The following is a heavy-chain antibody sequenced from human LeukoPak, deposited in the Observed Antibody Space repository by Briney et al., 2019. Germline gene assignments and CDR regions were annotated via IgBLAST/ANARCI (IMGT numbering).Heavy chain of an antibody. CDR2: IGKDGDT. Sequence: GGSLRLSCAASGFTFSYYDMHWVRQVSGKSLEWVSGIGKDGDTYYPGSVKGRFTISRENAQNSLYLQMNSLRAEDTAVYYCARDLYNSASKWGQGTLVTVSS. V-gene: IGHV3-13*01. CDR3: ARDLYNSASK. CDR1: GFTFSYYD. D-gene: IGHD6-25*01. J-gene: IGHJ4*02.